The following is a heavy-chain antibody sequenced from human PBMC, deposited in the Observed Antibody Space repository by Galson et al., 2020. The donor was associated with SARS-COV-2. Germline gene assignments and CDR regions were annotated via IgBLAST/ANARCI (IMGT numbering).Heavy chain of an antibody. Sequence: SETLSLTCSVSGGSISGYYWNWIRQAPGKRLEWLGYVHYSGSTNYNPSLKSRITMSVDTSKNQFSLKVTSVTAADTAVYYWARETGGDGQCDYWGQGALVTVSA. J-gene: IGHJ4*02. CDR2: VHYSGST. CDR3: ARETGGDGQCDY. CDR1: GGSISGYY. V-gene: IGHV4-59*01. D-gene: IGHD1-26*01.